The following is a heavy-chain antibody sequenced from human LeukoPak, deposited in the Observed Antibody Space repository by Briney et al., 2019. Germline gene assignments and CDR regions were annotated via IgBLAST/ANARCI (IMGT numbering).Heavy chain of an antibody. CDR3: VRGSTGYYYGFEF. Sequence: GGSLRLSCAASGLTFSNYSMNWVRQAPGKGLEWLSYISPRSGTIKYADSVKGRFTISRDNVKNSLHLQMNSLRAEDTAKYYCVRGSTGYYYGFEFWGQGTLLTVSS. CDR1: GLTFSNYS. CDR2: ISPRSGTI. D-gene: IGHD3-22*01. J-gene: IGHJ4*02. V-gene: IGHV3-48*01.